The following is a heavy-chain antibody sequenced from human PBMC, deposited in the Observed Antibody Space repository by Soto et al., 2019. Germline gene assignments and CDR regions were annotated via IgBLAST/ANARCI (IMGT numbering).Heavy chain of an antibody. CDR3: ARARIVVAGTIVDY. Sequence: SEALSLTCAVSGYSISSGYYCGGIRQPPGKGLEWIGSIYHSGNTYYNPSLKSRVTISVDTSKNHFSLKLSSVTAADTAVYYCARARIVVAGTIVDYWGQGTLVTVSS. CDR1: GYSISSGYY. J-gene: IGHJ4*02. CDR2: IYHSGNT. D-gene: IGHD6-19*01. V-gene: IGHV4-38-2*01.